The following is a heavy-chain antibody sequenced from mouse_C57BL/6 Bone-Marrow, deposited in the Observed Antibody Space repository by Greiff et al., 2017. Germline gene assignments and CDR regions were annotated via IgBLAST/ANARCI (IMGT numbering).Heavy chain of an antibody. CDR1: GYTFTSYD. D-gene: IGHD1-1*01. Sequence: VKLQESGPELVKPGASVKLSCKASGYTFTSYDINWVKQRPGQGLEWIGWIYPRDGSTKYNEKFKGKATLTVDPSSSTAYMELHSLTSEDSAVYFCARLGFDGSSGDWYFDVWGTGTTVTVSS. CDR2: IYPRDGST. CDR3: ARLGFDGSSGDWYFDV. V-gene: IGHV1-85*01. J-gene: IGHJ1*03.